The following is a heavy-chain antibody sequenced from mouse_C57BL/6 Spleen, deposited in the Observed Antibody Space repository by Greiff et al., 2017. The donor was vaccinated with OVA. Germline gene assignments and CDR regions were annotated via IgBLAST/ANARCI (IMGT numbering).Heavy chain of an antibody. J-gene: IGHJ4*01. Sequence: DVMLVESGGGLVQPGGSLSLSCAASGFTFTDYYMSWVRQPPGKALEWLGFIRNKANGYTTEYSASVKGRFTISRDNSQIILYLQMNALRAEDSATYYCARRLRPYAMDYWGQGTSVTVSS. V-gene: IGHV7-3*01. CDR3: ARRLRPYAMDY. CDR2: IRNKANGYTT. CDR1: GFTFTDYY. D-gene: IGHD2-4*01.